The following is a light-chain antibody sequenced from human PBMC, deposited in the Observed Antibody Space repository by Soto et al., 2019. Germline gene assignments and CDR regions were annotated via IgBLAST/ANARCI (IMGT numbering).Light chain of an antibody. Sequence: QPVLTQPPSVSGAPGQGVTISCSGSSSNIGAGYDVHWYQHLPGTAPKLLIYGHDIRPSGVPDRFSGSKSGTSASLAITGLQPEDEADYYCQSYDSSLTTVVFGGGTKLTVL. J-gene: IGLJ2*01. CDR3: QSYDSSLTTVV. CDR1: SSNIGAGYD. V-gene: IGLV1-40*01. CDR2: GHD.